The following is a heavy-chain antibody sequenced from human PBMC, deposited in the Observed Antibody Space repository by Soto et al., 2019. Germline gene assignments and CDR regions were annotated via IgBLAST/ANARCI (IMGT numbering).Heavy chain of an antibody. CDR3: GGDKGGYGNRGRTGTERPDP. D-gene: IGHD6-13*01. V-gene: IGHV1-69*12. CDR2: IIPFFGTA. CDR1: GGTFSNYA. Sequence: QVQLVQSGAEVKKPGSSVKVSCKASGGTFSNYAISWVRQAPGQGLEWMGGIIPFFGTANYAKKFQGRVTINAPASTTPTPLQICSTRLGATVLYYAGGDKGGYGNRGRTGTERPDPWGQGSLVTVSS. J-gene: IGHJ5*02.